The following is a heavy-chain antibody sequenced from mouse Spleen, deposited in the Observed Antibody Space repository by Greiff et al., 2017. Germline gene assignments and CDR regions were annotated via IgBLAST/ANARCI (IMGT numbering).Heavy chain of an antibody. CDR1: GFSLTSYG. Sequence: QVQLKQSGPGLVQPSQSLSITCTVSGFSLTSYGVHWVRQPPGKGLEWLGVIWSGGSTDYNAAFISRLSISKDNSKSQVFFKMNSLQADDTAIYYCARNGDGYYGAWFAYWGQGTLVTVSA. CDR2: IWSGGST. D-gene: IGHD2-3*01. CDR3: ARNGDGYYGAWFAY. J-gene: IGHJ3*01. V-gene: IGHV2-4*02.